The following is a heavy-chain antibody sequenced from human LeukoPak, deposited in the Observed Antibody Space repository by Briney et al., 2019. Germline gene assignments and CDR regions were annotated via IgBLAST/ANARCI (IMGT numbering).Heavy chain of an antibody. CDR3: ARDPNVESSNFDF. CDR1: GFTFSDAS. Sequence: PGGSLRLSCAASGFTFSDASMSWVRQAPGKGLEWVGRIKSKPDGRTTDYAAPVKGRFTISRDNAKRSLYLQMDSLRVEDTALYYCARDPNVESSNFDFWGQGTLVTVSS. D-gene: IGHD3-10*02. V-gene: IGHV3-15*01. CDR2: IKSKPDGRTT. J-gene: IGHJ4*02.